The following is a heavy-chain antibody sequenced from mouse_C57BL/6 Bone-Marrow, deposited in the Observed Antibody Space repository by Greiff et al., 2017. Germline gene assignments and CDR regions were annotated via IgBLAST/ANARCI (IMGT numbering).Heavy chain of an antibody. CDR3: AGPYYNSCWYFDY. CDR2: IYPGSGST. D-gene: IGHD2-12*01. CDR1: GYTFTSYW. J-gene: IGHJ1*03. Sequence: VQLQQSGAELVKPGASVKLSCKASGYTFTSYWISWVKQRPGQGLEWIGDIYPGSGSTNYNEKFKSKATLTVDTSSSTAYMQIDRMTAEDAAVYCSAGPYYNSCWYFDYWGTGTTVTVSS. V-gene: IGHV1-55*01.